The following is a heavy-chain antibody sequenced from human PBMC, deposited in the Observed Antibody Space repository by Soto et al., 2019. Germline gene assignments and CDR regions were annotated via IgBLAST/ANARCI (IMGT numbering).Heavy chain of an antibody. CDR3: ARDSTGKTHAFDI. D-gene: IGHD2-2*01. CDR1: GFTVSSNY. V-gene: IGHV3-66*01. Sequence: PGGSLRLSCAASGFTVSSNYMCWGRLAPGKGLEWVSVIYSGGSTYYAESVKGRFTISRDNSKDTLYLQMNSLRAEDTAVYYCARDSTGKTHAFDIWGQGTMVTVSS. CDR2: IYSGGST. J-gene: IGHJ3*02.